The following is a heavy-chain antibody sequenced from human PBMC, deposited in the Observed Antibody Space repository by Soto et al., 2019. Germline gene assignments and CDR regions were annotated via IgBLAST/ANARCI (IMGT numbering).Heavy chain of an antibody. CDR1: GGTFSSYA. Sequence: SVKVSCKASGGTFSSYAISWVRQAPGQGLEWMGGIIPIFGTANYAQKFQGRVTITADKSTSTAYMELSSLGSEDTAVYYCARGAENYYDSSGPEYFQHWGQGTLVTVSS. J-gene: IGHJ1*01. CDR2: IIPIFGTA. D-gene: IGHD3-22*01. V-gene: IGHV1-69*06. CDR3: ARGAENYYDSSGPEYFQH.